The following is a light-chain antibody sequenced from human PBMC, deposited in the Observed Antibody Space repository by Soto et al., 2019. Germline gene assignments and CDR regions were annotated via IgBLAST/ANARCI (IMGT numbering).Light chain of an antibody. V-gene: IGKV2-28*01. CDR3: MQTIHTPNT. J-gene: IGKJ2*01. CDR1: QSLLYGAGYMY. Sequence: DIVMTQSPLSLPVTPGEPASISCRSSQSLLYGAGYMYVDWYLQTPGQSPHLLIFLCSNLASGVTDRFSGSVSGTDVTLKISRVETEDVGIYYCMQTIHTPNTFGQGTKLEIK. CDR2: LCS.